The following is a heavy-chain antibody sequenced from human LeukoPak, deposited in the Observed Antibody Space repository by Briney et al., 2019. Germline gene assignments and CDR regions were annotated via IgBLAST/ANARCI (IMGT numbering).Heavy chain of an antibody. J-gene: IGHJ5*02. Sequence: ASVKVSCKTSGYTFTRYVIHWVRQAPGQGLEWMGWINAGNGNTKYSQKLQGRVAIARDTSASTAYMELSSLRFEDTAIYYCARQDGSGSSRFDPWGQGTLVTVSS. CDR1: GYTFTRYV. CDR2: INAGNGNT. V-gene: IGHV1-3*01. CDR3: ARQDGSGSSRFDP. D-gene: IGHD3-22*01.